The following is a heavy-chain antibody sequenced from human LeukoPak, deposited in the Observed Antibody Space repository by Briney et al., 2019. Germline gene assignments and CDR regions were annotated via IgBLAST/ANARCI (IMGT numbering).Heavy chain of an antibody. CDR3: AKDIDIMVALLLPFDI. V-gene: IGHV3-23*01. CDR2: ISGSGGST. Sequence: SGGSLRLSCAASGLTFSSYAMSWVRQAPGKGLEWVSAISGSGGSTYYADSVKGRFTISRDNSKNTLYLQMNSLRAEDTAVYYCAKDIDIMVALLLPFDIWGQGTMVTVSS. J-gene: IGHJ3*02. D-gene: IGHD2-15*01. CDR1: GLTFSSYA.